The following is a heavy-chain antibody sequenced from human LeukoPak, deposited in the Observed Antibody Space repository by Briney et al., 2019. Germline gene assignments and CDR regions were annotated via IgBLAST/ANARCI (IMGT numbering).Heavy chain of an antibody. CDR2: INPSGGST. CDR3: ARNGQQVRYFQH. Sequence: ASVKVSCKAPGYTFTSYYMHWVRQAPGQGLEWMGIINPSGGSTSYAQKFQGRVTMTRDTSTSTVYMELSSLRSEDTAVYYCARNGQQVRYFQHWGQGTLVTVSS. D-gene: IGHD6-13*01. J-gene: IGHJ1*01. CDR1: GYTFTSYY. V-gene: IGHV1-46*01.